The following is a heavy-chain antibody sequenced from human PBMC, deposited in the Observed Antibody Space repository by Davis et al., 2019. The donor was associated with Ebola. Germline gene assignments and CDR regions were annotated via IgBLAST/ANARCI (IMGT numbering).Heavy chain of an antibody. J-gene: IGHJ6*02. CDR1: GFTLSNYG. Sequence: GESLKISCAASGFTLSNYGMHWVRQAPGKGLEWVAVISYDGSNKYYADSVKGRFTISRDNSNNTLYLQMNSLRDDDTAVYYCARDSPYGGYGQYYGMDVWGQGTTVTVSS. D-gene: IGHD5-12*01. V-gene: IGHV3-30*03. CDR3: ARDSPYGGYGQYYGMDV. CDR2: ISYDGSNK.